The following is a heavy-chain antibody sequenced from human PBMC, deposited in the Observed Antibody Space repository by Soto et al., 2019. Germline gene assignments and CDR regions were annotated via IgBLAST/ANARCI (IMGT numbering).Heavy chain of an antibody. CDR2: IYHSGST. CDR3: ARAGATARDDAFDI. CDR1: GGSISSGGYS. J-gene: IGHJ3*02. D-gene: IGHD1-26*01. V-gene: IGHV4-30-2*01. Sequence: PSETLSLTCAVSGGSISSGGYSWSWIRQPPGKGLEWIGYIYHSGSTYYNPSLKSRVTISVDRSKNQFSLKLSSVTAADTAVYYCARAGATARDDAFDIWGQGTMVTVSS.